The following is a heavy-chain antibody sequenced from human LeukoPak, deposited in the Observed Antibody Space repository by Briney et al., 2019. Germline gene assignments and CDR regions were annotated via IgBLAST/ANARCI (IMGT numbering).Heavy chain of an antibody. CDR2: IIPIFGTA. D-gene: IGHD2-2*01. Sequence: ASVKVSCKASGGTFSSYAISWVRQAPGQGLEWMGRIIPIFGTANYAQKFQGRVTITTDESTSTAYMGLSSLRSEDTAVYYCARARTRSSTSCYAFDYWGQGTLVTVSS. CDR3: ARARTRSSTSCYAFDY. V-gene: IGHV1-69*05. J-gene: IGHJ4*02. CDR1: GGTFSSYA.